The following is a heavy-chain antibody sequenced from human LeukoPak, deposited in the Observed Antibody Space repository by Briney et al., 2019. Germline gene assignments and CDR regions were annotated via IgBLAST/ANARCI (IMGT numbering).Heavy chain of an antibody. J-gene: IGHJ3*02. Sequence: GTLSLTCAVSGGSISSSNWWSWVRQPPGKGLEWIGEIYHSGSANYNPSLKSRVTISVDTSKNQFSLKLSSVTAADTAVYYCASTLGPNDGFDIWGQGTMVTVSS. CDR3: ASTLGPNDGFDI. D-gene: IGHD7-27*01. V-gene: IGHV4-4*02. CDR2: IYHSGSA. CDR1: GGSISSSNW.